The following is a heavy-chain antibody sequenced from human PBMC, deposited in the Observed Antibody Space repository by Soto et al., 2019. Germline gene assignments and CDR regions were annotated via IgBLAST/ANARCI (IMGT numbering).Heavy chain of an antibody. CDR2: IYYSGST. CDR1: GGSISSSSYY. V-gene: IGHV4-39*01. J-gene: IGHJ6*03. CDR3: ASCVTGYCSGDPEIYYYYMDV. Sequence: SETLSLTCTVSGGSISSSSYYWGWIRQPPGKGLEWIGSIYYSGSTYYNPSLKSRVTISVDTSKNQFSLKLSSVTAADTAVYYCASCVTGYCSGDPEIYYYYMDVWGKGTTVTVSS. D-gene: IGHD2-15*01.